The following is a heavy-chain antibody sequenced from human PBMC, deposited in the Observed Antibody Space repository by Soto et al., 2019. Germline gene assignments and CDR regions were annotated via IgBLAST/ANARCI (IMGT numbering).Heavy chain of an antibody. CDR1: GGSISSGGYY. Sequence: QVQLQESGPGLVKPSQTLSLTCTVSGGSISSGGYYWSWIRQPPGKGLEWIGYIYYSGCTYYNPYLKSRVTISVDTSKRQFSLTLSSVTAADTAVYYCGRDGQITMVRGQPSGAFDIWGQGTLVTVSS. CDR3: GRDGQITMVRGQPSGAFDI. V-gene: IGHV4-31*03. D-gene: IGHD3-10*01. J-gene: IGHJ3*02. CDR2: IYYSGCT.